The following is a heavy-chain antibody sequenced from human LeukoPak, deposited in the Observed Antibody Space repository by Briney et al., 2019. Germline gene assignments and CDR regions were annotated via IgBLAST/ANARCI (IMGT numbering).Heavy chain of an antibody. Sequence: GGSLRLSCAASGFTFSNAWMSWVRQAPGKGLEWVANIKQDGSEKYYVDSVKGRFTISRDNAKNSLYLQMNSLRAEDTAVYYCARWGLLGDDAFDIWGQGTMVTVSS. J-gene: IGHJ3*02. D-gene: IGHD3-16*01. CDR1: GFTFSNAW. CDR3: ARWGLLGDDAFDI. V-gene: IGHV3-7*01. CDR2: IKQDGSEK.